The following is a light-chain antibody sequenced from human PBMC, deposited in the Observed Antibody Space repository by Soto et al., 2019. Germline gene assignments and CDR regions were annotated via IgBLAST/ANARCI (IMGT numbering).Light chain of an antibody. CDR2: KAS. Sequence: QMPQSPSTLSGSVSDIVTITCRVGQTISSWLPLYQHNPGQAPKILIYKASTLKSGVPSTFCGCGSGTEFTLTMRSMNADGILTYSRDHYISSAEAFCQGIKV. J-gene: IGKJ1*01. CDR3: DHYISSAEA. CDR1: QTISSW. V-gene: IGKV1-5*03.